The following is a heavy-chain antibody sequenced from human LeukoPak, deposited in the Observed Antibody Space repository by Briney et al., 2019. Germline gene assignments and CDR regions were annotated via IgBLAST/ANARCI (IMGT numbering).Heavy chain of an antibody. V-gene: IGHV4-59*12. D-gene: IGHD3-10*01. Sequence: SETLSLTCTASGGSISTYYWSWIRQPPGKGLEWIGYIYYSGSTNYNPSLKSRVTISVDPSNNQFSLKLSSVTAADTAVYYCARAMVRGVHNWFDPWGQGTLVTVSS. CDR2: IYYSGST. J-gene: IGHJ5*02. CDR3: ARAMVRGVHNWFDP. CDR1: GGSISTYY.